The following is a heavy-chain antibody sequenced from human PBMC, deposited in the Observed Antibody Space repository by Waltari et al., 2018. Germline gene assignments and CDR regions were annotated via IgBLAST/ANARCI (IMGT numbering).Heavy chain of an antibody. V-gene: IGHV1-69*02. J-gene: IGHJ5*02. Sequence: QVQLVQSGAEVKKPGSSVKVSCKASGGTFSSYTISWVRQAPGQGLEWMGRIIPILGIANYAQKFQGRVTITADKSTSTAYMELRSLRSEDTAVYYCARGWDIVVVPAAIGWFDPWGQGTLVTVSS. CDR2: IIPILGIA. CDR3: ARGWDIVVVPAAIGWFDP. CDR1: GGTFSSYT. D-gene: IGHD2-2*01.